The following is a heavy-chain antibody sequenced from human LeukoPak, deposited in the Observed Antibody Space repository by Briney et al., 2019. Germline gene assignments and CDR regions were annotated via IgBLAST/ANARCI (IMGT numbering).Heavy chain of an antibody. CDR2: ISSGSGYM. Sequence: PGGSLRLSCVASGFTFSSYNMNWVRQAPGKGLEWVSSISSGSGYMYYADSVKERFTIFRDNAKNSLYLQMNSLKAEDTAVYYCARAGLYSGSGLDYWGPGTLVTVSS. CDR1: GFTFSSYN. V-gene: IGHV3-21*01. D-gene: IGHD5-12*01. J-gene: IGHJ4*02. CDR3: ARAGLYSGSGLDY.